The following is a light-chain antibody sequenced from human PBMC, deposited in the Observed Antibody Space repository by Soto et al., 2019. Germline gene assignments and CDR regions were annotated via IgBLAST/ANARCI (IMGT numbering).Light chain of an antibody. J-gene: IGLJ2*01. Sequence: QPVLTQSPSASGTPGQRVTISCSGSSSNMGTNTVNWYQHLPGTAPKLLIYSDNQRPSGVPDRFSGSKSGTSASLAITGLQSEDEADYYCAAWDGSLNHILFGGGTKLTVL. CDR3: AAWDGSLNHIL. CDR1: SSNMGTNT. V-gene: IGLV1-44*01. CDR2: SDN.